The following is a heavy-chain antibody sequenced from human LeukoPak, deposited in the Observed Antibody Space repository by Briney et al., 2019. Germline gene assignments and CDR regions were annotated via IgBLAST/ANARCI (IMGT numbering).Heavy chain of an antibody. V-gene: IGHV3-48*03. Sequence: GGSLRLSCAASGFTFSSYEMKWVRQAPGKGLEGVWYISSSGSTIYYAASVKGRFTISRDNATNSLYLQMNSLRAEDTAVYYCARVWDDYGGNKGGYWGQGTLVTVSS. D-gene: IGHD4-23*01. CDR2: ISSSGSTI. CDR3: ARVWDDYGGNKGGY. CDR1: GFTFSSYE. J-gene: IGHJ4*02.